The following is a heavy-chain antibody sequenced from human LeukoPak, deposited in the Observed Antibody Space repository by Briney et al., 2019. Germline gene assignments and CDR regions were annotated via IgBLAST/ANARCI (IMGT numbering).Heavy chain of an antibody. CDR3: ARRHDRFDSSGHLYDY. J-gene: IGHJ4*02. Sequence: SETLSLTCTVSGGSISNYYWSWIRQPAGKGLEWIGRIYISGSTDYNPSLKSRVTISVDTSKNQFSLKLSSVTAADTAVYYCARRHDRFDSSGHLYDYWGQGTLVTVSS. D-gene: IGHD3-22*01. CDR2: IYISGST. CDR1: GGSISNYY. V-gene: IGHV4-4*07.